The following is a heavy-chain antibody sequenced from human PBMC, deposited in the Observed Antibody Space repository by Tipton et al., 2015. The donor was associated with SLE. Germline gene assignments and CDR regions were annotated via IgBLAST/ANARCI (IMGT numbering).Heavy chain of an antibody. CDR3: ARGQCCDTKYFDL. CDR1: GGSITSNNYY. J-gene: IGHJ2*01. D-gene: IGHD2-21*02. Sequence: GLVKRSETLSLTCSVSGGSITSNNYYWGWIRQRPGNGLEWIGTFYYNGNPYYNPSLKNRVTISVDTSKIQFSLNLFSVTAADTAVYYCARGQCCDTKYFDLLGRGTLVTVSS. V-gene: IGHV4-39*01. CDR2: FYYNGNP.